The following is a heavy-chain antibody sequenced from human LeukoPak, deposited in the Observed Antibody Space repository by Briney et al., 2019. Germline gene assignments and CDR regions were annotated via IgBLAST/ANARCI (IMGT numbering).Heavy chain of an antibody. CDR2: IKQDGSEK. Sequence: ETLSLTCAVYGGSFSGYYWSWIRQPPGKGLEWVANIKQDGSEKYYVDSVKGRFTISRDNAKNSLYLQMNSLRVEDTDVYYCARILVVGGFGYWGQGTLVTVSS. J-gene: IGHJ4*02. CDR1: GGSFSGYY. CDR3: ARILVVGGFGY. V-gene: IGHV3-7*01. D-gene: IGHD3-3*01.